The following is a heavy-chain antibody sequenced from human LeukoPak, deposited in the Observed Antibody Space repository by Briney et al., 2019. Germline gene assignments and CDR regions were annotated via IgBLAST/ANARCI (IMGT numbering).Heavy chain of an antibody. CDR3: ARESPTNYYDSSGYGGDY. CDR1: GYTFTTYG. V-gene: IGHV1-18*01. Sequence: ASVKVSCKAPGYTFTTYGISWVRQAPGQGLEWMGWISAYNGNTNYAQKLQGRVTMTTDTSTSTAYMELRSLRSDDTAVYYCARESPTNYYDSSGYGGDYWGQGTLVTVSS. CDR2: ISAYNGNT. D-gene: IGHD3-22*01. J-gene: IGHJ4*02.